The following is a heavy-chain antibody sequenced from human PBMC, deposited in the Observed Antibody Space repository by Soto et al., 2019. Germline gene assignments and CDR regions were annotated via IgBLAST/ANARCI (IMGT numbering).Heavy chain of an antibody. CDR2: IIAILGSA. CDR1: GGTFSSYA. D-gene: IGHD1-26*01. CDR3: AARERVDAFDI. Sequence: QVQLVQSGAEVKKPGSSVKVSCKASGGTFSSYAISWVRQAPGQGLEWMGGIIAILGSANYAQKFQDRVTITADESTTTTYMELSSLRSEDAAVYYCAARERVDAFDIWGQGTMVTVSS. V-gene: IGHV1-69*01. J-gene: IGHJ3*02.